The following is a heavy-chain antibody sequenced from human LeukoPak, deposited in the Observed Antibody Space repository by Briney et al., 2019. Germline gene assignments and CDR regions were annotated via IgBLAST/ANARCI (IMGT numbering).Heavy chain of an antibody. CDR2: IYYSGST. V-gene: IGHV4-61*08. D-gene: IGHD6-19*01. CDR1: GGSISSGGYY. Sequence: PSETLSLTCTVSGGSISSGGYYWSWIRQHPGKGLEWIGYIYYSGSTDYNPSLKSRVTLSVDTSKNQFSLKLSSVTAADTAVYYCARETAQKAVATTFYYYYYMDVWGKGTTVTVSS. CDR3: ARETAQKAVATTFYYYYYMDV. J-gene: IGHJ6*03.